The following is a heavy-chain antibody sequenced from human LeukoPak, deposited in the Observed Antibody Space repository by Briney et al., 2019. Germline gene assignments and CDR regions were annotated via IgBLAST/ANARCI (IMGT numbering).Heavy chain of an antibody. CDR1: GYTFTSYG. CDR3: ARDPTQAFSCSSTSCYNWFDP. CDR2: ISASNGNT. Sequence: GASVKVSCKASGYTFTSYGISWVRQAPGQGLEWMGWISASNGNTNYAQKLQGRVTMTTDTSTSTAYMELRSLRSDDTAVYYCARDPTQAFSCSSTSCYNWFDPWGQGTLVTVSS. J-gene: IGHJ5*02. D-gene: IGHD2-2*01. V-gene: IGHV1-18*01.